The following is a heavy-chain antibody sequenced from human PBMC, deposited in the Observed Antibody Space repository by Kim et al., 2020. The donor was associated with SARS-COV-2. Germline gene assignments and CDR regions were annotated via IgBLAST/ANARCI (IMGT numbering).Heavy chain of an antibody. CDR3: ARAYYYDTRAFDY. J-gene: IGHJ4*02. Sequence: NHHPSLKSRVTISVDTPKNQFSLKLSSVTAADTAVYYCARAYYYDTRAFDYWGQGTLVTVSS. D-gene: IGHD3-22*01. V-gene: IGHV4-59*01.